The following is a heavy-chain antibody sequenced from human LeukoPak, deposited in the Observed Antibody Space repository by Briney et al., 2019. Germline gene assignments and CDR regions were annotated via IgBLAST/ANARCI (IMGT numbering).Heavy chain of an antibody. CDR3: ARFSEYYDSSLHYVDH. CDR2: IRYDGSNK. Sequence: GGSLRLSCAASGFTFSSYGMHWVRQAPGKGLEWVAFIRYDGSNKYYADSVKGRFTISRDNSKNTLYLQMNSLRAEDTAVYYCARFSEYYDSSLHYVDHWGQGTLVSVSS. D-gene: IGHD3-22*01. V-gene: IGHV3-30*02. J-gene: IGHJ4*02. CDR1: GFTFSSYG.